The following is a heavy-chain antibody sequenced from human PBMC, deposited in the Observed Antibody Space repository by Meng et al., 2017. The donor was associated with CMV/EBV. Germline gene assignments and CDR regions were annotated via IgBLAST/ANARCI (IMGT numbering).Heavy chain of an antibody. CDR1: GGSFSGYY. CDR2: INHSGST. CDR3: ARGLYNWNTGWFDP. Sequence: SETLSLTCAVYGGSFSGYYWSWIRQPPGKGLEWIGEINHSGSTNYNPSLKSRVTISVDTSKNQFSLKLSSVTAADTAVYYCARGLYNWNTGWFDPWGQGTLVTVXS. D-gene: IGHD1/OR15-1a*01. V-gene: IGHV4-34*01. J-gene: IGHJ5*02.